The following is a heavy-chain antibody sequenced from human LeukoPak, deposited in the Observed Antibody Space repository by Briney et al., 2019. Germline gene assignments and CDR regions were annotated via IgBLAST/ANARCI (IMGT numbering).Heavy chain of an antibody. D-gene: IGHD6-19*01. CDR3: ARGSDSSDGY. Sequence: SETLSLTCTVSGGSISSDDYYWSWIRQPPGKGLEWIGYIYYSGSTYYNPSLKSRVTISVDTSKNQFSLKLSSVTAADTAVYYCARGSDSSDGYWGQGTLVTVSS. V-gene: IGHV4-30-4*08. CDR1: GGSISSDDYY. J-gene: IGHJ4*02. CDR2: IYYSGST.